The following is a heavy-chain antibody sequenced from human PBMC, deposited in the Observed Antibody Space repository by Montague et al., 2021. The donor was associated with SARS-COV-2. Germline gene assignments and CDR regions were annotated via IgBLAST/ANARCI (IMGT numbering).Heavy chain of an antibody. Sequence: SLRLSCAASGFTFSSYGMHWVRQASGKGLEWVAVISYDGSNKYYADSVKGRFTISRDNSKNTLYLQMNSLRAEDTAVYYCARDPKYYDILTGYLIARSYYYYYGMDVWGQGTTVTVSS. D-gene: IGHD3-9*01. V-gene: IGHV3-33*05. CDR1: GFTFSSYG. J-gene: IGHJ6*02. CDR2: ISYDGSNK. CDR3: ARDPKYYDILTGYLIARSYYYYYGMDV.